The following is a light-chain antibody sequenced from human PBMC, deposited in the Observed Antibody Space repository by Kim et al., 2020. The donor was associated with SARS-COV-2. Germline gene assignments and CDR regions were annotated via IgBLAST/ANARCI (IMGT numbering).Light chain of an antibody. CDR3: NSRGSNDNVL. V-gene: IGLV3-19*01. Sequence: SSELTQDPAVSVALGQTVRITCQGDSLRSYYATWYQQKPGQAPIVVIYRKNNRPSGIPDRFSGSSSGDTASLTITGTQAGDEADYYCNSRGSNDNVLFGGGTKVTVL. CDR1: SLRSYY. J-gene: IGLJ2*01. CDR2: RKN.